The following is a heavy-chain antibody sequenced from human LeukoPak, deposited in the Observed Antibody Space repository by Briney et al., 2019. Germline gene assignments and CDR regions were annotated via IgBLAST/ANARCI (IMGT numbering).Heavy chain of an antibody. Sequence: GGSLRLSCAASGFTFSSYGMSWVRQAPGKGLGWVSTISGSAYNTYYADSVKGRFTISRDNSANTLYLQMNSLRAEDTALYYCAKHSGSYFIYYVDSWGQGTLVTVSS. CDR2: ISGSAYNT. CDR1: GFTFSSYG. CDR3: AKHSGSYFIYYVDS. V-gene: IGHV3-23*01. J-gene: IGHJ4*02. D-gene: IGHD1-26*01.